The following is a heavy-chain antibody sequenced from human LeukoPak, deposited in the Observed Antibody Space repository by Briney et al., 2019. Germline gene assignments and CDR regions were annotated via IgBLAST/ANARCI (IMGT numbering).Heavy chain of an antibody. V-gene: IGHV3-21*06. Sequence: GGSLRLSCAASGFSFSSYTMNWVRQAPGKGLEWVSSLSSTSSDNRYAESVTGRFTISRDNPKNSVFLQMNSLRVEDTAVYYCARQGRSYINPNRGWFDPWGRGTLVIVSS. CDR1: GFSFSSYT. CDR2: LSSTSSDN. J-gene: IGHJ5*01. D-gene: IGHD1-14*01. CDR3: ARQGRSYINPNRGWFDP.